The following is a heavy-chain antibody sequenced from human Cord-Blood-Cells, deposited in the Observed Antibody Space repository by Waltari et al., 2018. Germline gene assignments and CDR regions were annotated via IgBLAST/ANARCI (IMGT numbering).Heavy chain of an antibody. D-gene: IGHD6-6*01. V-gene: IGHV1-69*01. Sequence: QVQLVQSGAEVKKPGSSVKVSCQASGGTFSSYAISWVRQAPGQGLEWMGGIIPNFGTANYAQKFQGRVTITADESTSTAYMELSSLRSEDTAVYYCARDRDSSSSLEYYFDYWGQGTLVTVSS. CDR1: GGTFSSYA. CDR2: IIPNFGTA. J-gene: IGHJ4*02. CDR3: ARDRDSSSSLEYYFDY.